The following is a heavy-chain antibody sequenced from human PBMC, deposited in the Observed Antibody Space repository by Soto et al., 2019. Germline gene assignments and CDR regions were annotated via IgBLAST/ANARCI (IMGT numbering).Heavy chain of an antibody. D-gene: IGHD3-9*01. Sequence: GGSLRLSCAASGFTFSSYAMHWVRQAPGKGLEYVSAISSNGGSTYYANSVKGRFTISRDNSKNTLYLQMGSLRAEDMAVYYCARADYDILTGYYNPSGNMDVWGKGTTVTVSS. CDR2: ISSNGGST. J-gene: IGHJ6*03. CDR1: GFTFSSYA. V-gene: IGHV3-64*01. CDR3: ARADYDILTGYYNPSGNMDV.